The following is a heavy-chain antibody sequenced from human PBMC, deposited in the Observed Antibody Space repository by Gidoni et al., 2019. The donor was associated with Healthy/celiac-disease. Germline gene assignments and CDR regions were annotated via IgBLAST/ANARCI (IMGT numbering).Heavy chain of an antibody. CDR1: VFTFSSYG. CDR3: ARVLEGVYDSSGYYYYYGMDV. V-gene: IGHV3-33*01. Sequence: QVQLVESGGGVVQPGRSLRLSCAASVFTFSSYGMHWVRQAPGKGLELVAVIWYDGSNKYYADSVKGRFTISRDNSKNTLYLQMNSLRAEDTAVYYCARVLEGVYDSSGYYYYYGMDVWGQGTTVTVSS. CDR2: IWYDGSNK. D-gene: IGHD3-22*01. J-gene: IGHJ6*02.